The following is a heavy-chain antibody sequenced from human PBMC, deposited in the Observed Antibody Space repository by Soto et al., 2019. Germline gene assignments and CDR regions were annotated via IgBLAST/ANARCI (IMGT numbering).Heavy chain of an antibody. D-gene: IGHD4-17*01. V-gene: IGHV4-30-2*01. CDR3: ARGVTKVTKFDA. CDR1: GGSISSGGYS. CDR2: IYHSGST. Sequence: SETLSLTCAVSGGSISSGGYSCNWIRQPPGKGLEWIGYIYHSGSTYYNPSLKSRVTISVDRSKNQFSLKLSSVTAADTAVHYCARGVTKVTKFDAWGQGTTVTVSS. J-gene: IGHJ6*02.